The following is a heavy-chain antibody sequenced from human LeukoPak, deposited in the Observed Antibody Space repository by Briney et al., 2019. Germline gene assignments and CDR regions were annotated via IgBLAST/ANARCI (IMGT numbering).Heavy chain of an antibody. V-gene: IGHV3-30-3*01. CDR3: AKGGYCSSTSCYRFDYYYYMDV. CDR1: GFTFSTYA. Sequence: GGSLRLSCAASGFTFSTYAMHWVRQTPGKGLEWVAVISYDGDNKYYADSVKGRFTISRDNSKNTLYLQMNSLRAEDTAVYYCAKGGYCSSTSCYRFDYYYYMDVWGKGTTVTVSS. CDR2: ISYDGDNK. J-gene: IGHJ6*03. D-gene: IGHD2-2*02.